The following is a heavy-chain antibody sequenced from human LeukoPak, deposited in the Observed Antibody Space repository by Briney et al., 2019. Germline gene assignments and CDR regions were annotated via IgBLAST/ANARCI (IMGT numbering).Heavy chain of an antibody. J-gene: IGHJ5*02. Sequence: SQTLSLTCAISGDSVSNNGASWTWIRQSPSRGLEWLGRTYYRTRWYFDYAVSVRSRAIITPDTSKNQFSLQLDSVTPEDTAVYYCARGGAGWYVSVFDPWGQGTLVTASS. CDR3: ARGGAGWYVSVFDP. CDR1: GDSVSNNGAS. CDR2: TYYRTRWYF. V-gene: IGHV6-1*01. D-gene: IGHD6-19*01.